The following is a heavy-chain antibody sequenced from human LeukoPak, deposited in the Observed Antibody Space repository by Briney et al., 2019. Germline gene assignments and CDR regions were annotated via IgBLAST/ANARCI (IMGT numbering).Heavy chain of an antibody. Sequence: GGSLRLSRAASGFTFSSYAMHWVRQAPGKGLEWVAVISYDGSNKYYADSVKGRFTISRDNSKNTLYLQMNSLRAEDTAVYYCARGHRLVVVIPFADYWGQGTLVTVSS. D-gene: IGHD3-22*01. V-gene: IGHV3-30-3*01. J-gene: IGHJ4*02. CDR3: ARGHRLVVVIPFADY. CDR2: ISYDGSNK. CDR1: GFTFSSYA.